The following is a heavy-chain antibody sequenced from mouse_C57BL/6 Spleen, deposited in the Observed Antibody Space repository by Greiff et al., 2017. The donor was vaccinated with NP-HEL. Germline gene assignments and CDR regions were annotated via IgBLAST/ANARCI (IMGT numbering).Heavy chain of an antibody. Sequence: EVQLVESGGGLVKPGGSLKLSCAASGFTFSSYAMSWVRQTPEKRLEWVATISDGGSYTYYPDNVKGRFTISRDIAKNNLYLQMTHLQSEDTAMYYWARVYYSNHYAMDYWGQGTSVTVSS. CDR1: GFTFSSYA. CDR3: ARVYYSNHYAMDY. D-gene: IGHD2-5*01. CDR2: ISDGGSYT. V-gene: IGHV5-4*01. J-gene: IGHJ4*01.